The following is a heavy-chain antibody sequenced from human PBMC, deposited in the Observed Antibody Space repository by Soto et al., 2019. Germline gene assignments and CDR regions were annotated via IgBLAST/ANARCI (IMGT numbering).Heavy chain of an antibody. D-gene: IGHD6-13*01. V-gene: IGHV1-18*01. CDR1: GYTFTSYG. Sequence: QVQLVQSGAEVKKPGASVKVSCKASGYTFTSYGISWVRQAPGQGLEWMGWISAYNGNTNYAQKLQGRVTMTTDTATSTAYIELRSLRSDDTAVYFCARESSSSCHDYWGQGTLVTVSS. CDR3: ARESSSSCHDY. CDR2: ISAYNGNT. J-gene: IGHJ4*02.